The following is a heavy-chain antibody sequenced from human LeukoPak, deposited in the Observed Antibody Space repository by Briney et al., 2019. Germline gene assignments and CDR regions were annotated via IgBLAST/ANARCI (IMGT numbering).Heavy chain of an antibody. V-gene: IGHV5-51*01. Sequence: PGESLKISCKGSAYSFTTYWIAWVRQMPGKGLEWMGIIYLGDSDSGYSPSSQGQVTISADKSITTAYLQWSSLKAPDTAMYYCARVYSNAFDIWGQGTMVTVSS. CDR3: ARVYSNAFDI. CDR2: IYLGDSDS. CDR1: AYSFTTYW. J-gene: IGHJ3*02. D-gene: IGHD6-13*01.